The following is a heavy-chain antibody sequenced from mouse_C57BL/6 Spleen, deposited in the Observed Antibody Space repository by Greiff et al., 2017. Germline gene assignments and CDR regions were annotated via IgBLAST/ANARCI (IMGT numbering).Heavy chain of an antibody. Sequence: EVQLQQSGPELVKPGASVKISCTASGYSFTGYYMNWVKQSPEKSLEWIGEINPSTGGTTSNQTFKAKATLTVSKSSSTAYMQLQSLTSEDSAVYYCARRLPHSFDYWGQGTTLTVSS. CDR3: ARRLPHSFDY. V-gene: IGHV1-42*01. CDR2: INPSTGGT. D-gene: IGHD3-2*02. CDR1: GYSFTGYY. J-gene: IGHJ2*01.